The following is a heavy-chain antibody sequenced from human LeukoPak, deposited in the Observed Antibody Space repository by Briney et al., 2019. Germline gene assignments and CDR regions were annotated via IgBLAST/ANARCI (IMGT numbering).Heavy chain of an antibody. Sequence: SETLSLTCTVSGGSISNYFWSWVRQPAGKGLEWIGRIYSTGRSDYNPSLKSRITMSVDTSKNQFSLKLSSVTAADTAVYYCARGGPRSGYDLGHFDNLGQGTLVTASS. J-gene: IGHJ4*02. D-gene: IGHD5-12*01. CDR1: GGSISNYF. CDR2: IYSTGRS. V-gene: IGHV4-4*07. CDR3: ARGGPRSGYDLGHFDN.